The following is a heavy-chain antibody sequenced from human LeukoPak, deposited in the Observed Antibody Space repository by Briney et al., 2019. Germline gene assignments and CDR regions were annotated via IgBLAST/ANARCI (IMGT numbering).Heavy chain of an antibody. CDR2: ASSDGINT. V-gene: IGHV3-23*01. CDR3: AKPFGFLEWLYGGYFDS. J-gene: IGHJ4*02. CDR1: GFTFSNFA. Sequence: GGSLRLSCSASGFTFSNFAMSWVRQAPGKGLQWVSAASSDGINTYYTDSLKGRFTISMDNSKNTVFLQMHTLTAEDTAVYYCAKPFGFLEWLYGGYFDSWGQGTLVTVSS. D-gene: IGHD3-3*01.